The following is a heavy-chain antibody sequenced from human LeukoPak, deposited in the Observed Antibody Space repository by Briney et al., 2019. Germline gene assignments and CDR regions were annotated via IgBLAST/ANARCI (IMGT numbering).Heavy chain of an antibody. D-gene: IGHD3-10*01. CDR2: TKQDGSER. CDR3: ARDCGWGAFDM. Sequence: PGGSLRLSCAASGFTFSSYWMTWVRQAPGRGLEWVANTKQDGSERYYVDSVKGRFTISRDNARNSLYLQMNSLRAEDTALYYCARDCGWGAFDMWGQGTVVTVSS. J-gene: IGHJ3*02. V-gene: IGHV3-7*04. CDR1: GFTFSSYW.